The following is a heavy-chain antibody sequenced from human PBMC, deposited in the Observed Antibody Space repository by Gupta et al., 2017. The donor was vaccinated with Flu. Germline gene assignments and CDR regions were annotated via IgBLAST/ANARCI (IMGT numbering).Heavy chain of an antibody. CDR2: ISGSGDNT. Sequence: QAPGKGLEWVSAISGSGDNTYYADYVKGRFTISRDNSKNTLYLQVDSLRAEDTAVYYCAKLNSVSYLLPADYWGQGTLVTVSS. J-gene: IGHJ4*02. CDR3: AKLNSVSYLLPADY. D-gene: IGHD3-10*01. V-gene: IGHV3-23*01.